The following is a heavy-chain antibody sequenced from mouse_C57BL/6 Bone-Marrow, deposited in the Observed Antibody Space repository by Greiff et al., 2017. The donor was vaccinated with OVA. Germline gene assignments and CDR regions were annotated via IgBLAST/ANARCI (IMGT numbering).Heavy chain of an antibody. Sequence: QVQLQQSGAELVRPGTSVKMSCKASGYTFTNYWIGWAKQRPGHGLEWIGDIYPGGGYTNYNEKFKGKATLTADKSSSTAYMQFSSLTSKDSAIYYCARADSNYMFAYWGQGTLVTVSA. CDR3: ARADSNYMFAY. J-gene: IGHJ3*01. CDR2: IYPGGGYT. CDR1: GYTFTNYW. D-gene: IGHD2-5*01. V-gene: IGHV1-63*01.